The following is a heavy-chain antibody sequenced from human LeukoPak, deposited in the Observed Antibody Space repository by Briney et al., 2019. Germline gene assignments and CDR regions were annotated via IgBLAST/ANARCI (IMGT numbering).Heavy chain of an antibody. CDR3: AGLPTTVVKDDAFDI. CDR1: GGSISSGSYS. J-gene: IGHJ3*02. CDR2: IYPRGST. D-gene: IGHD4-23*01. V-gene: IGHV4-30-2*01. Sequence: SETLSLTCAVSGGSISSGSYSWSWIRQPPGKGLEWIGYIYPRGSTYYNPSLKSRVILSLDKSANQFSLNLSSVTAADTAVYYCAGLPTTVVKDDAFDIWGQGTMVTVFS.